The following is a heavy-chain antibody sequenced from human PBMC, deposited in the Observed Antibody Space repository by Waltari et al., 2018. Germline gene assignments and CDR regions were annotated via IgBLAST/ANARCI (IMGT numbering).Heavy chain of an antibody. CDR3: ARKEARGINNWFDH. D-gene: IGHD1-1*01. CDR1: AYSFTSYC. CDR2: IYPGDSET. V-gene: IGHV5-51*01. J-gene: IGHJ5*02. Sequence: EAQLVHSGSEVKMPGASRSISCTGSAYSFTSYCIAFVRHIPEKGLEWMGIIYPGDSETRYSPSFKGQGTISADKSISTAYLQWSSLKASDTAIYYCARKEARGINNWFDHWGQGTLVTVSS.